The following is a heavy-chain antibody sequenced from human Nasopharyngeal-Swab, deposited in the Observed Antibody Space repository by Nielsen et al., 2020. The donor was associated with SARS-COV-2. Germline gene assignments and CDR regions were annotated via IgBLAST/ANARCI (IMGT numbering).Heavy chain of an antibody. D-gene: IGHD1-1*01. CDR1: GGSFSGYY. CDR2: INHSGST. J-gene: IGHJ4*02. CDR3: ARFPYSSYNRSFDY. Sequence: SETLSLTCAVYGGSFSGYYWSWIRQPPGKGLEWIGEINHSGSTNYNPSLKSRVTISVDTSKNQFSLKLSSVTAADTAVYYCARFPYSSYNRSFDYWGQGTLVTVSS. V-gene: IGHV4-34*01.